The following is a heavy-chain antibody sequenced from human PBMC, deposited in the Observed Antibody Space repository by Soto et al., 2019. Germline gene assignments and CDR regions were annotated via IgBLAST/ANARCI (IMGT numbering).Heavy chain of an antibody. D-gene: IGHD2-2*03. CDR3: ARAGMDYYYGMDV. J-gene: IGHJ6*02. CDR2: IYYIGST. Sequence: SETLSLTCTASGVSMSASFWSWVRQPPGKGLEWIGYIYYIGSTDYNPSLKSRVTISIDTSNNQFSLKLSSMTAADTAVYYCARAGMDYYYGMDVWGQGTTVTVSS. CDR1: GVSMSASF. V-gene: IGHV4-59*01.